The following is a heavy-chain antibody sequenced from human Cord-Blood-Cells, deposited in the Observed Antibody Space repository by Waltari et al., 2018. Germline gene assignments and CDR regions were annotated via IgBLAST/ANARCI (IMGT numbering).Heavy chain of an antibody. CDR1: GGSISSSSYY. Sequence: QLQLQESGPGLVKPSETLSLTCTVSGGSISSSSYYWGWIRQPPGQGLEWIGIIYYSGSTYYNPSLKSRVTISVDTSKNQFSLKLSSVTAADTAVYYCARHLPTVTQTPLDDAFDIWGQGTMVTVSS. J-gene: IGHJ3*02. CDR2: IYYSGST. CDR3: ARHLPTVTQTPLDDAFDI. D-gene: IGHD4-17*01. V-gene: IGHV4-39*01.